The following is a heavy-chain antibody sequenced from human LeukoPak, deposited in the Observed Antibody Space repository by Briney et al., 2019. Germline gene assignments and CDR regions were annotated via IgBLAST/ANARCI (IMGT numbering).Heavy chain of an antibody. CDR2: TNAGNGNT. J-gene: IGHJ4*02. CDR1: GYTITSYA. D-gene: IGHD3-10*01. V-gene: IGHV1-3*01. CDR3: ARDRAMVRGVISPY. Sequence: ASVKVSCKASGYTITSYAMHWVRQAPGQRLEWMGWTNAGNGNTKYSQKFQGRVTITRDTSASTAYMELSSLRSEDTAVYYCARDRAMVRGVISPYWGQGTLVTVSS.